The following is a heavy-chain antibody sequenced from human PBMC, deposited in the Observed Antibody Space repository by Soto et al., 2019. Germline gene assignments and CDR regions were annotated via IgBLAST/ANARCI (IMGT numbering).Heavy chain of an antibody. J-gene: IGHJ3*02. CDR2: INHSGST. V-gene: IGHV4-34*01. D-gene: IGHD6-19*01. CDR1: GGSFSGYY. CDR3: ARTGYSSGWYEAAFDI. Sequence: SETLSLTCAVYGGSFSGYYWSWIRQPPGKGQEWIGEINHSGSTNYSPSLKSRVTISVDTSKNQFSLKLSSVTAADTAVYYCARTGYSSGWYEAAFDIWGQGTMVTV.